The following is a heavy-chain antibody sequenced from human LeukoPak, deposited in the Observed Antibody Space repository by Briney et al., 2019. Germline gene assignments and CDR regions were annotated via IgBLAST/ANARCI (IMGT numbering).Heavy chain of an antibody. CDR1: GYTFTSYG. CDR2: ISAYNGNT. V-gene: IGHV1-18*01. CDR3: AREPRYYDSSGYPDY. D-gene: IGHD3-22*01. Sequence: ASVKVSCKASGYTFTSYGISWVRQAPGQGLEWMGWISAYNGNTNYAQKLQGRVTVTTDTSTSTAYMELRSLRSDDTAVYYCAREPRYYDSSGYPDYWGQGTLVTVSS. J-gene: IGHJ4*02.